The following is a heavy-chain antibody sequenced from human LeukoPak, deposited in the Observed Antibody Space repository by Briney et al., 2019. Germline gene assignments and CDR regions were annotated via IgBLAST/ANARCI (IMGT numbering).Heavy chain of an antibody. CDR3: ARARKSGGITMIRGVKDRGWFDP. D-gene: IGHD3-10*01. CDR2: IRYDGSNK. CDR1: GFTFSNYG. V-gene: IGHV3-30*02. J-gene: IGHJ5*02. Sequence: GGSLRLSCAASGFTFSNYGMHWVRQAPGKGLEWVAFIRYDGSNKSYADSVKGRFTISRDNSKNTLYLQMNSLRAEDTAVYYCARARKSGGITMIRGVKDRGWFDPWGQGTLVTVSS.